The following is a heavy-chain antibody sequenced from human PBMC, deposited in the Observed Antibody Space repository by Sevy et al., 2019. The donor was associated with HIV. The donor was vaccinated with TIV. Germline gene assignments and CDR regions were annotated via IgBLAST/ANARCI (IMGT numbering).Heavy chain of an antibody. Sequence: SQTLSLTCAISGDSVSSNSAAWNWIRQSPSRGLEWLGRTSYRSKWYNDYAVSVKSRITVNPDTSKNQLSLQLNSVTPEDTAVYYCARATLRAVAGTFDYWGQGTLVTVSS. CDR1: GDSVSSNSAA. CDR3: ARATLRAVAGTFDY. CDR2: TSYRSKWYN. V-gene: IGHV6-1*01. J-gene: IGHJ4*02. D-gene: IGHD6-19*01.